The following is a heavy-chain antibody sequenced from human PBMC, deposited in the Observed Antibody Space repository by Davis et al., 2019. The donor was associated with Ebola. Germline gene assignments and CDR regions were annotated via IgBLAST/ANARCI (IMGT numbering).Heavy chain of an antibody. V-gene: IGHV5-51*01. J-gene: IGHJ4*02. Sequence: GESLKISCKGSGYSFATYWIGWVRQLPGKGLEWMGIIYPGDSDTRYSPSFQGQVTISVDKSISTAYLQWSSLKASDSAMYYCARGQSLSRYLDYWGQGTLVTVSS. CDR3: ARGQSLSRYLDY. CDR2: IYPGDSDT. CDR1: GYSFATYW.